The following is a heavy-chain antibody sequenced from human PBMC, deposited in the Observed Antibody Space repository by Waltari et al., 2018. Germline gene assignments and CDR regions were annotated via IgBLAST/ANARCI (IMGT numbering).Heavy chain of an antibody. D-gene: IGHD4-17*01. V-gene: IGHV3-48*03. Sequence: EVQLVESGGGLVQPGGSLRLSCAASGFTFSSYEMNWFRQAPGKGLEWVSYISSSGSSNYYADAVKGRFTIARDNAKNSLYMQMNSLRSEDTAVYYCARYYGDYLDAFDIWGQGTMVTVSS. CDR2: ISSSGSSN. CDR1: GFTFSSYE. CDR3: ARYYGDYLDAFDI. J-gene: IGHJ3*02.